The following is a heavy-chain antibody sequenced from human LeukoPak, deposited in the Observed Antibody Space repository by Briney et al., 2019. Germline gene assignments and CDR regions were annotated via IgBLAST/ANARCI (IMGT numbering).Heavy chain of an antibody. CDR1: GGSISSYY. Sequence: SETLSLTCTVSGGSISSYYWSWIRQPAGKGLEWIGRIYTSGSTNYNPSLKSRVTMTVDTSKNQFSLKLSSVTAADTAVYYCARDEGIAVADTGVDYWGQGTLVTVSS. CDR2: IYTSGST. D-gene: IGHD6-19*01. CDR3: ARDEGIAVADTGVDY. V-gene: IGHV4-4*07. J-gene: IGHJ4*02.